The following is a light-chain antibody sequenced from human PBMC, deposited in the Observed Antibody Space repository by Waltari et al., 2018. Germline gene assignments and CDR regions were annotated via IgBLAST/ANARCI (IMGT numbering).Light chain of an antibody. CDR1: QSVSSQ. J-gene: IGKJ3*01. CDR3: QQYHMSPPIT. V-gene: IGKV3-15*01. CDR2: GAS. Sequence: RVMTQYTSTLSVSRGERATLHCRARQSVSSQLAWYQQKPGQAPRLLIYGASTRATGIPARFSGSGSGTEFTLTISSLQSEDFAVYFCQQYHMSPPITFGPGTKVDIK.